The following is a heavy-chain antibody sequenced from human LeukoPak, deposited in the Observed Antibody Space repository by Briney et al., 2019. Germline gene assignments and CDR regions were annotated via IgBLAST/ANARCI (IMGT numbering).Heavy chain of an antibody. V-gene: IGHV4-59*01. CDR1: GGSISSYY. J-gene: IGHJ4*02. Sequence: SETLSLTCTVSGGSISSYYWSWIRQPPGKGLKWIGYIYYSGSTNYNPSLKSRVTISVDTSKNQSSLKLSSVTAADTAVYYCARVVVYYFDYWGQGTLVTVSS. D-gene: IGHD2-15*01. CDR3: ARVVVYYFDY. CDR2: IYYSGST.